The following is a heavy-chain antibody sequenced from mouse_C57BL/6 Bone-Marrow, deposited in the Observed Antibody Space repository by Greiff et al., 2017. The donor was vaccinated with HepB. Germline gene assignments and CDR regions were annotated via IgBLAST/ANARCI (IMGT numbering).Heavy chain of an antibody. Sequence: EVKLVESGTVLARPGASVKMSCKTSGYTFTSYWMHWVKQRPGQGLEWIGAIYPGNSDTSYNQKFKGKAKLTAVTSASTAYMELSSLTNEDSAVYYCTRSRYYYGSKYFDVWGSGTTVTVSS. CDR1: GYTFTSYW. V-gene: IGHV1-5*01. J-gene: IGHJ1*01. CDR2: IYPGNSDT. D-gene: IGHD1-1*01. CDR3: TRSRYYYGSKYFDV.